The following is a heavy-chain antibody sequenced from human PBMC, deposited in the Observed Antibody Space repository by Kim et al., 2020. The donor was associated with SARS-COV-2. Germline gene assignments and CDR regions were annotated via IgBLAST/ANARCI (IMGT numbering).Heavy chain of an antibody. CDR1: GESFSGSC. CDR3: ACGTRLWLSRPHYYYMDV. CDR2: IYHSGNT. D-gene: IGHD5-12*01. J-gene: IGHJ6*03. V-gene: IGHV4-34*01. Sequence: SETLSLTCAVYGESFSGSCWCWIRQPPRHRLDWIGEIYHSGNTNYHPSLHNRVPLSVDASKHQFSLHLISVTAPDTAVYYFACGTRLWLSRPHYYYMDV.